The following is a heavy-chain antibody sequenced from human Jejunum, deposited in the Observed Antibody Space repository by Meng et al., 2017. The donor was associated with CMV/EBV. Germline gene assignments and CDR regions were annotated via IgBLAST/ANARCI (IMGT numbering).Heavy chain of an antibody. D-gene: IGHD2-8*01. Sequence: SGFDFTSYWIGWVRQKPGKGLELMGIIYPRDSDTRYSPSFEGQVTMSADPSINTTYLHWSSLKASDTAVYYCTKMVFSAYNWSDPWGQGTLVTVSS. CDR3: TKMVFSAYNWSDP. CDR2: IYPRDSDT. CDR1: GFDFTSYW. J-gene: IGHJ5*02. V-gene: IGHV5-51*01.